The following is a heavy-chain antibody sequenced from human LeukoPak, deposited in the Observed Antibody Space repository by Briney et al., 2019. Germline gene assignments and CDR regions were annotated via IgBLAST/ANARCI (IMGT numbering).Heavy chain of an antibody. V-gene: IGHV4-34*01. Sequence: SSETLSLTCAGYGGSFSGYYWSWIRQPPGKGLEWIGEINHSGSTNYNPSLKSRVTISVDTSKNQFSLKLSSVTAADTAVYYCARGRDWFDPWGQGTLVTVSS. J-gene: IGHJ5*02. CDR2: INHSGST. CDR3: ARGRDWFDP. CDR1: GGSFSGYY.